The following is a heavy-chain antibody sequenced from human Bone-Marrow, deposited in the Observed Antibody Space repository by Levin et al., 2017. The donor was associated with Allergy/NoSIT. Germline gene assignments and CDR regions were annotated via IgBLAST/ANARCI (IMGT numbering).Heavy chain of an antibody. D-gene: IGHD6-19*01. J-gene: IGHJ4*02. V-gene: IGHV1-18*01. CDR1: GYTFSNSG. Sequence: ASVKVSCKTSGYTFSNSGLSWVRQAPGQGPEWMGWISAYSGKTLYAQKFQGRLTVTTDTSTTTAYMELRSLQSDDTAIYYCAKGLGGVAGTGYDYWGQGTLVIVSS. CDR3: AKGLGGVAGTGYDY. CDR2: ISAYSGKT.